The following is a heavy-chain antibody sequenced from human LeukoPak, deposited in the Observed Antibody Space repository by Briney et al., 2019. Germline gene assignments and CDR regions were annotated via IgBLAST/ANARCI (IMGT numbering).Heavy chain of an antibody. Sequence: GGSLRLSCAASGFTFSDYYMSWIRQAPGKGLEWVSYISSSSSYTNYADSVKGRFTISRDNAKNSLYLQMNSLRAEDTAVYYCARDRDCSGGSRYSVGFDYWGQGTLVTVSS. D-gene: IGHD2-15*01. J-gene: IGHJ4*02. CDR3: ARDRDCSGGSRYSVGFDY. CDR2: ISSSSSYT. V-gene: IGHV3-11*06. CDR1: GFTFSDYY.